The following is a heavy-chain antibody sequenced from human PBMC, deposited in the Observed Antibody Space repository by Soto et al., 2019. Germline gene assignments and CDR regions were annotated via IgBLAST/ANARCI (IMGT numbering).Heavy chain of an antibody. CDR2: INAGNGNT. V-gene: IGHV1-3*01. CDR1: GYTFTSYA. D-gene: IGHD5-12*01. Sequence: QVQLVQSGAEVKKPGASVKVSCKASGYTFTSYAMHWVRQAPGQRLEWMGWINAGNGNTKYSQKFQGRVTITRDTSASTAYMELSSLRSEDTAVYYCASGVVATITAYGMDVWGQGTTVTVSS. J-gene: IGHJ6*02. CDR3: ASGVVATITAYGMDV.